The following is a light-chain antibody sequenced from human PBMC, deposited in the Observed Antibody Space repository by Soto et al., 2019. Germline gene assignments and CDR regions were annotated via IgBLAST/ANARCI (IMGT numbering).Light chain of an antibody. CDR1: SSNIGAGYD. CDR3: QSYDTRLSAPV. CDR2: GDN. V-gene: IGLV1-40*01. J-gene: IGLJ1*01. Sequence: QSVLTQPPSVSGAPGQRVTVSCSGTSSNIGAGYDVHWYQQFPGTAPKLLIYGDNNRPSGVPDRFSGSKSGTSAPLAITGLQAEDEADYYCQSYDTRLSAPVFGTGTKLTVL.